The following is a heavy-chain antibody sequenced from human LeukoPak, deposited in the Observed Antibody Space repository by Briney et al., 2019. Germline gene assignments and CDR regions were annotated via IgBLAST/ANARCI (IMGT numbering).Heavy chain of an antibody. Sequence: NSSETLSLTCTVSGGSISSSSYYWGWIRQPPGKGLEWIGSIYYSGSTYYNPSLKSRVTISVDTSKNQFSLKLASVTAADTAIYYCAKGAGGFSYYNWFDPWGQGTLVTVSS. V-gene: IGHV4-39*07. CDR2: IYYSGST. J-gene: IGHJ5*02. CDR1: GGSISSSSYY. D-gene: IGHD5-18*01. CDR3: AKGAGGFSYYNWFDP.